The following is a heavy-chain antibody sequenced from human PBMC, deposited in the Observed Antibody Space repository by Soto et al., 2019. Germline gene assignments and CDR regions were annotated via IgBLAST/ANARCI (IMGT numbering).Heavy chain of an antibody. CDR2: IRYDGSDP. V-gene: IGHV3-33*01. CDR3: ARCWTTPIDY. J-gene: IGHJ4*02. D-gene: IGHD4-17*01. Sequence: QVQLVESGGGVVQPGGSLRLSCGASGFTFRSYGMHWVRQAPGKGLEWVAVIRYDGSDPEYADSVKGRVTISRDNSQNMLYLQMNSLSADDTAVYYCARCWTTPIDYWGQGTLFTVSS. CDR1: GFTFRSYG.